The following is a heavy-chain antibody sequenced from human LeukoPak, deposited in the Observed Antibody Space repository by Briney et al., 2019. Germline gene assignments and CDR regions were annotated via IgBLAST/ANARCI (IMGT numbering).Heavy chain of an antibody. V-gene: IGHV3-74*01. CDR2: INSDGSST. D-gene: IGHD4-23*01. J-gene: IGHJ6*02. Sequence: GGSLRLSCATSGFTFSSYWMHWVRRAPGKGLVWVSRINSDGSSTSYADSVKGRFTISRDNAKNTLYLQMNSLRAEDTAVYYCARDNKFQKVVNYYGMDVWGQGTTVTVSS. CDR3: ARDNKFQKVVNYYGMDV. CDR1: GFTFSSYW.